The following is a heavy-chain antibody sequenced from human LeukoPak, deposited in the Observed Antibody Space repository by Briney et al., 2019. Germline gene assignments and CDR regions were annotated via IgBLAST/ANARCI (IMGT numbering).Heavy chain of an antibody. Sequence: GGSLRLSCDASGFSFSDYAMHWVRQAPGKGLEWVSGISAGGHNTYYADSVKGRFTISRDNSKNTLFVQMNSLSSDDTAVYYCATYGPGYNWFHAWGQGSLVTVSS. CDR2: ISAGGHNT. CDR3: ATYGPGYNWFHA. J-gene: IGHJ5*02. D-gene: IGHD3-10*01. CDR1: GFSFSDYA. V-gene: IGHV3-23*01.